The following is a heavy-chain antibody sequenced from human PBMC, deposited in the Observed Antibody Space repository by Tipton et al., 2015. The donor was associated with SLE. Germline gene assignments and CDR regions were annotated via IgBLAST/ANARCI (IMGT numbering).Heavy chain of an antibody. D-gene: IGHD5-24*01. J-gene: IGHJ6*03. V-gene: IGHV4-34*01. Sequence: TLSLTCAVYGGSFSGYYWSWIRQPPGKGLEWIGEINHSGSTNYNPSLKSRVTISVDTSKNQFSLKLSSVTAADTAVYYCARAEMTTEGSVFYYYVDVWGKGTTVTVSS. CDR1: GGSFSGYY. CDR2: INHSGST. CDR3: ARAEMTTEGSVFYYYVDV.